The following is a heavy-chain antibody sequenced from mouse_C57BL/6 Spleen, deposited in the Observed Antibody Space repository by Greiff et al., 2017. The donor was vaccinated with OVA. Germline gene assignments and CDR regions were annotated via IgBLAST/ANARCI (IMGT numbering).Heavy chain of an antibody. CDR3: ARGCYEDDFDV. Sequence: EVQLQQSGPELVKPGASVKISCKASGYSFTGYYMNWVKQSPDKSLEWIGEINPSTGGTTYNQKFKAKATLTVDKSSSTAYMQLKSLTSEDSAVYYCARGCYEDDFDVWGTGTTVTVSS. D-gene: IGHD2-3*01. CDR1: GYSFTGYY. J-gene: IGHJ1*03. CDR2: INPSTGGT. V-gene: IGHV1-42*01.